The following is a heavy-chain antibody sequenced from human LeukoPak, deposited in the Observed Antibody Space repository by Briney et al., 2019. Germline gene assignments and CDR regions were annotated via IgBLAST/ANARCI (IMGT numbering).Heavy chain of an antibody. CDR2: IIPIFGTA. V-gene: IGHV1-69*05. D-gene: IGHD1-26*01. CDR1: GGTLSSYA. Sequence: SVKVSCKASGGTLSSYAISWVRQAPGQGLEWMGGIIPIFGTANYAQKFQGRVTMTRDTSTSTVYMELSSLRSEDTAVYYCARDGEGGATFWGQGTLVTVSS. CDR3: ARDGEGGATF. J-gene: IGHJ4*02.